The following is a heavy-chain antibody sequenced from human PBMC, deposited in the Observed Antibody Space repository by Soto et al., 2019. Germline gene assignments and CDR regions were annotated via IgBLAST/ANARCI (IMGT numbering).Heavy chain of an antibody. CDR1: GYSLSHPRMG. V-gene: IGHV2-26*01. CDR3: ARVLYYGMEV. Sequence: QVTLKESGPVLVKPTENLTLTCTVSGYSLSHPRMGVSWIRQPPGKALEWLAHISAHDEKSYSTSLMTRLTISQDTSKSQVVLTMTNMDPVDTATYYCARVLYYGMEVWGQGTTVTVSS. CDR2: ISAHDEK. J-gene: IGHJ6*02.